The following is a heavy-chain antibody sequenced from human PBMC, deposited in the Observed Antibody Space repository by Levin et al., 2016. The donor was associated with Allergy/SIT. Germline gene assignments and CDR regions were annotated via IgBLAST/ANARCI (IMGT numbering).Heavy chain of an antibody. J-gene: IGHJ4*02. Sequence: GESLKISCAASGFTFSEYYMSWIRQAPGKGLEWVSYISLSSSFTNYADSVKGRFTISRDNAKNLVYLQMNSLGVEDTAVYYCARDSLGRGYSGYYNWGQGTLVTVSS. D-gene: IGHD5-12*01. CDR1: GFTFSEYY. CDR3: ARDSLGRGYSGYYN. V-gene: IGHV3-11*06. CDR2: ISLSSSFT.